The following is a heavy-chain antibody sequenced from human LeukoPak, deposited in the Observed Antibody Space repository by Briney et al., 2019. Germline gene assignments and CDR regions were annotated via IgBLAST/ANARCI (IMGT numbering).Heavy chain of an antibody. CDR3: ARGDEAVAGFDY. J-gene: IGHJ4*02. V-gene: IGHV4-39*07. CDR1: GASTNSSTYC. Sequence: ASETLSLTCTVSGASTNSSTYCCVWIRQPPGKGLEYIGTTYYSGSTYYNPSLKSRVTISVDTSKNQFSLKLSSVTAADTAVYYCARGDEAVAGFDYWGQGTLVTVSS. D-gene: IGHD6-19*01. CDR2: TYYSGST.